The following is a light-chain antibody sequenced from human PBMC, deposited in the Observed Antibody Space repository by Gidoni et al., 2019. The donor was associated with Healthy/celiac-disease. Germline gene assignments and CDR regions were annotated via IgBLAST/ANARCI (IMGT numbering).Light chain of an antibody. J-gene: IGKJ3*01. V-gene: IGKV1-39*01. CDR1: QSISSY. CDR2: AAS. Sequence: DIQMTKSPSSLSASVGDRVTITCRASQSISSYLNWYQQKPGKAPKLLIYAASSLQSGVPSRFSGSGSGTDFTLTISSLQPEDFATYYCQQSYSTPFTFGPGTKVEIK. CDR3: QQSYSTPFT.